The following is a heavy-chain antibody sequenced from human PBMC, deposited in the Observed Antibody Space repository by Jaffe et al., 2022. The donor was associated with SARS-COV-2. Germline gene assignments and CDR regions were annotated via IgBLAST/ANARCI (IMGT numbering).Heavy chain of an antibody. CDR1: GGSISSGGYY. Sequence: QVQLQESGPGLVKPSQTLSLTCTVSGGSISSGGYYWSWIRQHPGKGLEWIGYIYYSGSTYYNPSLKSRVTISVDTSKNQFSLKLSSVTAADTAVYYCARDKGRITIFGVDNYYYYGMDVWGQGTTVTVSS. CDR2: IYYSGST. CDR3: ARDKGRITIFGVDNYYYYGMDV. J-gene: IGHJ6*02. D-gene: IGHD3-3*01. V-gene: IGHV4-31*03.